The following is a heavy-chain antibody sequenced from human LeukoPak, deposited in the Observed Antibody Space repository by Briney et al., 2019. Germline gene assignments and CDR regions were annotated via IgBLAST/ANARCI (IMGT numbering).Heavy chain of an antibody. CDR1: DGSFGPYY. CDR3: ARGRNQHIFDI. J-gene: IGHJ3*02. Sequence: SETLSLTCAVSDGSFGPYYWSWIRQPPGKGLEYIGESNHSGSTNYNPSLKGRVTTSVDKSKNQFSLRLSSLTAAAPAVYFCARGRNQHIFDIWGQGTMVTVSS. CDR2: SNHSGST. V-gene: IGHV4-34*01.